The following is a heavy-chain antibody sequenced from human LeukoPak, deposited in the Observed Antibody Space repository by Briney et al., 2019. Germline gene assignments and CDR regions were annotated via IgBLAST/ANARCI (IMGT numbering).Heavy chain of an antibody. CDR3: ARGIVGGDSPILYYYYGMDV. J-gene: IGHJ6*02. V-gene: IGHV4-59*08. Sequence: SETLSLTCTVSGGSISSYYWSWIRQPPGKGLEWIGYIYYSGSTNYNPSLKSRVTISVDTSKNQLSLKLSSVTAADTAVYYCARGIVGGDSPILYYYYGMDVWGQGTTVTVSS. CDR1: GGSISSYY. CDR2: IYYSGST. D-gene: IGHD4-23*01.